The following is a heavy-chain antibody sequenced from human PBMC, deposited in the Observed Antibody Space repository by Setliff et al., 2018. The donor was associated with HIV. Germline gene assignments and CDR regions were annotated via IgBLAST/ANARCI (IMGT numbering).Heavy chain of an antibody. D-gene: IGHD3-16*01. CDR2: ISSTSTTI. CDR3: ALGETDAFDI. CDR1: TFSSFS. Sequence: TFSSFSINWVRQAPGKGLEWVSYISSTSTTIYYADSVKGRFTISRDNAKNSLYLQMNSLRAEDTAVYYCALGETDAFDIWGRGTMVTVSS. J-gene: IGHJ3*02. V-gene: IGHV3-48*04.